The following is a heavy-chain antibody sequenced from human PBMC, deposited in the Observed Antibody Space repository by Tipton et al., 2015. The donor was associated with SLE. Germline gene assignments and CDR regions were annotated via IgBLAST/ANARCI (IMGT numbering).Heavy chain of an antibody. V-gene: IGHV4-38-2*02. J-gene: IGHJ3*02. Sequence: TLSLTCAVSGYSISSGYYWGWIRQPPGKGLEWIGSIYHSGSTYYNPSLKSRVTISVDTSKNQFSLKLSSVTAADTAVYYCARDSPPKAAAGPAAFDIWGQWTMVTVSS. D-gene: IGHD6-13*01. CDR3: ARDSPPKAAAGPAAFDI. CDR2: IYHSGST. CDR1: GYSISSGYY.